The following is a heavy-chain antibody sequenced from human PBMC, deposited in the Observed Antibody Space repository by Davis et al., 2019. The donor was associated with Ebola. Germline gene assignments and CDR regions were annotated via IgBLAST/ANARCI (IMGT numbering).Heavy chain of an antibody. Sequence: PRGSLRLSCAASGFTFSSYGMSWVRQAPGKGLEWVSAISGAGGSTYYADSVKGRFTISRDNSKNTLSLQMDSLRAEDTAVYYCAKVGYGWYYYFDSWGPGTLVTVSS. CDR3: AKVGYGWYYYFDS. CDR2: ISGAGGST. V-gene: IGHV3-23*01. CDR1: GFTFSSYG. D-gene: IGHD6-19*01. J-gene: IGHJ4*02.